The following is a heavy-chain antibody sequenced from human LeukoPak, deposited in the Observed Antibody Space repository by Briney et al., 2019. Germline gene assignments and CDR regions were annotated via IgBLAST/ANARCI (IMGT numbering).Heavy chain of an antibody. CDR2: INHSGST. CDR1: GGSFSGYY. D-gene: IGHD5-12*01. J-gene: IGHJ5*02. V-gene: IGHV4-34*01. CDR3: ARVTSGYSASRFDP. Sequence: PSETLSLTCAIYGGSFSGYYWSWIRQPPGKGLEWIGEINHSGSTNYNPSLKSRVSISVDTSKNQFSLKLSSVTAADTAVYYCARVTSGYSASRFDPWGQGTLVTVSS.